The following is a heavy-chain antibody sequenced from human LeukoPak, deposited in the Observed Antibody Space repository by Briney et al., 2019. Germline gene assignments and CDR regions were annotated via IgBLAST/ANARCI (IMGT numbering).Heavy chain of an antibody. CDR3: ARDRTAEAGNDYYMGV. CDR2: ITWDGGTT. Sequence: AGGSLRLSCAASGFTFDDYTMHWVRQPRGKGLEWISLITWDGGTTYYADSVRGRFTISRDNSKNSLFLRMNSLRPEDTALYYCARDRTAEAGNDYYMGVWGNGTTVIVSS. V-gene: IGHV3-43*01. D-gene: IGHD6-13*01. J-gene: IGHJ6*03. CDR1: GFTFDDYT.